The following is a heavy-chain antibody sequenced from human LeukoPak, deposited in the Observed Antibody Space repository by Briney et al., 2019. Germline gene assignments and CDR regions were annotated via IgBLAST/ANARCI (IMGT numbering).Heavy chain of an antibody. V-gene: IGHV4-61*01. CDR3: ARRSGYYYGVDV. Sequence: SETLSLTCTVSGGSVSSGSYYWSWIRQPPGKGLEWVGYIYNSGSTNYNPSLKSRVTISVDTSKNQFSLKLTSVTAADTAVYYCARRSGYYYGVDVWGQGTTVTVSS. CDR1: GGSVSSGSYY. J-gene: IGHJ6*02. D-gene: IGHD3-10*01. CDR2: IYNSGST.